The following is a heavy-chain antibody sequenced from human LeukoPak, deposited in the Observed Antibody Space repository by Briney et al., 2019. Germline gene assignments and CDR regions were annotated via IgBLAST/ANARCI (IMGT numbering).Heavy chain of an antibody. CDR3: AKEIAVAGTNYYYGMDV. CDR2: ISGSGGST. Sequence: GGSLRLSCAASGFTFSSYAMSWVRQAPGKGLEWVSAISGSGGSTYYADSVKGRFTISRDNSKNTLYLQMNSLRAEDTAVYYCAKEIAVAGTNYYYGMDVWGQGTTVTVSS. J-gene: IGHJ6*02. CDR1: GFTFSSYA. D-gene: IGHD6-19*01. V-gene: IGHV3-23*01.